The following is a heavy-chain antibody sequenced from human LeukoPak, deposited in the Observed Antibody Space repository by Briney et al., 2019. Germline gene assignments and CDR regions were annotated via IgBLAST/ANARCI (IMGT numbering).Heavy chain of an antibody. J-gene: IGHJ5*02. CDR2: ISSSENTI. CDR1: GFTFSGYG. D-gene: IGHD3-10*01. CDR3: ARRSLVRGLDL. V-gene: IGHV3-48*04. Sequence: GGSLRLSCAASGFTFSGYGMSWVRQAPGKGLEWVSYISSSENTIYYADSVKGRFTISRDNAKNSLFLQMNSLRAEDTAVYYCARRSLVRGLDLWGQGTRVTVSS.